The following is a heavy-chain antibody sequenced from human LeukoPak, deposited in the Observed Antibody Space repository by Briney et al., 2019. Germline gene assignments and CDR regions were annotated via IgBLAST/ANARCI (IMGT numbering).Heavy chain of an antibody. CDR1: GYTFTSYA. Sequence: ASVKVSCKASGYTFTSYAMHWVRQAPGQRLEWMGRINAGNGNTKYSQKFQGRVTITRDTSASTAYMELSSLRSEDTAVYYCARDIGSGWGNYFDYWGQGTLVTVSS. CDR3: ARDIGSGWGNYFDY. CDR2: INAGNGNT. V-gene: IGHV1-3*01. J-gene: IGHJ4*02. D-gene: IGHD6-19*01.